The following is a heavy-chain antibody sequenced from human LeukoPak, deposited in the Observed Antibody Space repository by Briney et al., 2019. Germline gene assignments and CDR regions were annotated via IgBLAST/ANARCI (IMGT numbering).Heavy chain of an antibody. V-gene: IGHV4-61*01. CDR2: IYYSGST. J-gene: IGHJ6*02. Sequence: PSETLSLTCTVSGGSVSSGSYYWSWIRQPPGKGLEWIGYIYYSGSTNYNPSLKSRVTISVDTSKNQFSLKLSSVTAADTAVYYCARGDVGATLDFYYFDMDVWGRGTTVTVSS. CDR3: ARGDVGATLDFYYFDMDV. D-gene: IGHD1-26*01. CDR1: GGSVSSGSYY.